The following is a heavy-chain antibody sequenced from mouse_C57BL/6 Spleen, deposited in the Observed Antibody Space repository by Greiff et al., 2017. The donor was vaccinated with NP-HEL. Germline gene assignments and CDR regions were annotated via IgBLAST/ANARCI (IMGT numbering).Heavy chain of an antibody. D-gene: IGHD4-1*01. CDR1: GYSFTDYN. J-gene: IGHJ2*01. V-gene: IGHV1-39*01. CDR2: INPNSGST. Sequence: VQLKQSGPELVKPGASVKISCTASGYSFTDYNMNWVKQSNGKSLEWIGVINPNSGSTSYNQKFTGKATLTVDQASSTVYMQLNSLTSEDSAVYYCAREETGTGVDYWGQGTTLTVSS. CDR3: AREETGTGVDY.